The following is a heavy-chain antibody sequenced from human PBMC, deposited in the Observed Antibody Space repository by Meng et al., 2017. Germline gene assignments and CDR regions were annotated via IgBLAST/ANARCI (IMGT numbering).Heavy chain of an antibody. CDR2: ISSSGSTI. CDR1: GFTFSDYE. V-gene: IGHV3-11*01. J-gene: IGHJ5*02. CDR3: ARGKGWFDP. Sequence: QVPLLGSEGGFARPVWTMRLAFAASGFTFSDYEMSGIRQVPGKGLEWVSYISSSGSTIYYADSVKGRFTISRDNAKNSLYLQMNSLRAEDTAVYYCARGKGWFDPWGQGTLVTVSS.